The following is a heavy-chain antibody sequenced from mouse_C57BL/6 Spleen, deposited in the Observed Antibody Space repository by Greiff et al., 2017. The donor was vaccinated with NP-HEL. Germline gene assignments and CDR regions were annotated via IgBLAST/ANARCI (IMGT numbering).Heavy chain of an antibody. J-gene: IGHJ4*01. CDR3: ARHSYGIYAMDY. CDR1: GFSLTSYG. V-gene: IGHV2-6-1*01. CDR2: IWSDGST. Sequence: VQLQQSGPGLVAPSQSLSITCTVSGFSLTSYGVHWVRQPPGKGLEWLVVIWSDGSTTYNSARKSRLSISKDNSKSQVFLKMNSLQTDDTAMYYCARHSYGIYAMDYWGQGTSVTVSS. D-gene: IGHD2-10*02.